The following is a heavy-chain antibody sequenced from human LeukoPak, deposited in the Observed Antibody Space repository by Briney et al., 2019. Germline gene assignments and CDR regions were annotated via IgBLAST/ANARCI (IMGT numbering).Heavy chain of an antibody. CDR2: MNPNSGNT. J-gene: IGHJ6*03. V-gene: IGHV1-8*01. D-gene: IGHD3-3*01. CDR1: GYTFTSYD. Sequence: GASVKVSCKASGYTFTSYDINWVRQATGQGPEWMGWMNPNSGNTGYAQKFQGRVTMTRNTSISTAYMELSSLRSEDTAVYYCAIARTTTSLITIFGVVTYYYYYMDVWGKGTTVTVSS. CDR3: AIARTTTSLITIFGVVTYYYYYMDV.